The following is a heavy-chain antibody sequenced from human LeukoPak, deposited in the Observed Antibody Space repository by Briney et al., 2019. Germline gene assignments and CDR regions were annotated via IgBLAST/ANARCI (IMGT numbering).Heavy chain of an antibody. Sequence: GGSLRLSCAASGFTLDDYAMHWVRQAPGKGLEWVSGISWNSVNIGYADSVEGRFTISRDNAKNSLYLQMNSLRAEDMALYYCARVVVSGGHYFDYWGQGTLVTVSS. CDR3: ARVVVSGGHYFDY. D-gene: IGHD3-22*01. CDR2: ISWNSVNI. J-gene: IGHJ4*02. V-gene: IGHV3-9*03. CDR1: GFTLDDYA.